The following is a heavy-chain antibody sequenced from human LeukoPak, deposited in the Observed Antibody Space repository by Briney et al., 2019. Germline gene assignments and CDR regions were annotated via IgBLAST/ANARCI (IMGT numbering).Heavy chain of an antibody. J-gene: IGHJ4*02. CDR2: ISWNSGSI. D-gene: IGHD6-13*01. Sequence: GGSLRLSCAASGFTFDDYAMHWVRQAPGKGLEWVSGISWNSGSIGYADSVKGRFTISRDSAKNSLYLQMNSLRAEDTALYYCAKDIGSSGLDYWGQGTLVTVSS. V-gene: IGHV3-9*01. CDR1: GFTFDDYA. CDR3: AKDIGSSGLDY.